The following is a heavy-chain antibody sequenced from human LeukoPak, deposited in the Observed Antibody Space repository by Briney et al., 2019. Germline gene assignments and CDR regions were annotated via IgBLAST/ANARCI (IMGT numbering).Heavy chain of an antibody. Sequence: GGSLRLSCAASGFTFSSYWMHWVRQAPGKGLGWVSRISTDGSTTTYADSVKGRFTISRDNAKKTLYLQMNSLRAEDTAVYYCSRRGIGARPFDYWGQGTLVTVSS. D-gene: IGHD6-6*01. CDR2: ISTDGSTT. CDR3: SRRGIGARPFDY. CDR1: GFTFSSYW. V-gene: IGHV3-74*01. J-gene: IGHJ4*02.